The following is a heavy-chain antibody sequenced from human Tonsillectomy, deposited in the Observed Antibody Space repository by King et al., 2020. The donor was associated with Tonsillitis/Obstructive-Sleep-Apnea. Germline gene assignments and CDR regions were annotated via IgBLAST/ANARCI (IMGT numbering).Heavy chain of an antibody. CDR1: GYTFTGYY. J-gene: IGHJ3*02. D-gene: IGHD6-19*01. CDR3: ARDQERSGWPDAFDI. V-gene: IGHV1-2*06. CDR2: INPNSGGT. Sequence: VQLVESGAEVKKPGASVKVSCKASGYTFTGYYMHWVRQAPGQGLEWMGRINPNSGGTNYAQKFQGRVTMTRDTSISTAYMELSRLRSDDTAVYYCARDQERSGWPDAFDIWGQGTMVTVSS.